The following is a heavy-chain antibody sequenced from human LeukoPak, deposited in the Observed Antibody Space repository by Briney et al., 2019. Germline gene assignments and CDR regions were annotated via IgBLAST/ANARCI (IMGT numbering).Heavy chain of an antibody. CDR2: ISWNSGSI. J-gene: IGHJ6*02. CDR3: AKDSSREWELLDYYYGMDV. CDR1: GLTFDDYA. D-gene: IGHD1-26*01. V-gene: IGHV3-9*01. Sequence: PGGSLRLSCAASGLTFDDYAMHWVRQAPGKGLEWVSGISWNSGSIGYADSVKGRFTISRDNAKNSLYLQMNSLRAEDTALYYCAKDSSREWELLDYYYGMDVWGQGTTVTVSS.